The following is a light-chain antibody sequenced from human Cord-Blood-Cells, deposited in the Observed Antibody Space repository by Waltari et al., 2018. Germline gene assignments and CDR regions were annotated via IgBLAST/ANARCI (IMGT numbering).Light chain of an antibody. CDR3: SSYTSSSTYV. Sequence: QSALTQPASVSGSPGQSITISCTGTSSDVGGYNYVSWYQQHPVKAPTLMIYDVSNRPSGVSNRFSGSKSGNTASLTISGLQAEDEADYYCSSYTSSSTYVFGTGTKVTAL. CDR1: SSDVGGYNY. J-gene: IGLJ1*01. V-gene: IGLV2-14*01. CDR2: DVS.